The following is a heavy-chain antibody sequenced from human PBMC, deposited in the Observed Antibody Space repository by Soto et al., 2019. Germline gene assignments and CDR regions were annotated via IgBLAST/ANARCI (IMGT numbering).Heavy chain of an antibody. V-gene: IGHV3-53*04. CDR2: MYSGGST. CDR1: GFTVSSNY. Sequence: EVQLVESGGGLVQPGGSLRLSCAASGFTVSSNYMSWVRQAPGKGLEWVSVMYSGGSTYYAHSVKGRFTISRHNSKNTLYLQMNSLRAEATAVYYCARAMGYGDYESSRDYWGQGTLVTVSS. CDR3: ARAMGYGDYESSRDY. D-gene: IGHD4-17*01. J-gene: IGHJ4*02.